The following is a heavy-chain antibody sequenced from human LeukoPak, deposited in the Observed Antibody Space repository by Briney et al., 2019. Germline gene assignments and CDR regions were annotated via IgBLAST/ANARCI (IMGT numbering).Heavy chain of an antibody. CDR1: GGSISSSSYY. J-gene: IGHJ5*02. CDR3: ARQISNPSNWFDP. CDR2: IYYSGST. V-gene: IGHV4-39*01. Sequence: SETLSLTCTVSGGSISSSSYYWGWIRQPPGKGLEWIGSIYYSGSTYYNPSLKSRVTISVDTSKNQFSLKQSSVTAADTAVYYCARQISNPSNWFDPWGQGTLVTVSS.